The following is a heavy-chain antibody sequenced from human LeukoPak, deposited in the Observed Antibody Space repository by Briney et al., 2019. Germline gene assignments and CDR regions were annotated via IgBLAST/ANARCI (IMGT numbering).Heavy chain of an antibody. D-gene: IGHD4-17*01. V-gene: IGHV1-69*04. Sequence: ASVKVSCKASGGTFSSYAISWVRQAPGQGLEWMGRIIPILGIANYAQKFQGRVTITADKSTSTAYMELSSLRSEDTAVYYCARPRLPAVTTNYAFDIWGQGTMVTVSS. J-gene: IGHJ3*02. CDR2: IIPILGIA. CDR3: ARPRLPAVTTNYAFDI. CDR1: GGTFSSYA.